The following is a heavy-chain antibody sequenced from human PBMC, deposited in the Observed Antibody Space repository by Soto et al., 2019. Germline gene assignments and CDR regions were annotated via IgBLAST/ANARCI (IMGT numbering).Heavy chain of an antibody. V-gene: IGHV1-8*01. J-gene: IGHJ4*02. CDR2: MNPNSGNT. CDR3: ARAEPYSTSSPFDY. D-gene: IGHD6-6*01. Sequence: QVQLVQSGAEVKKPGASVKVSCKTSGYTFTNYNINWVRQATGQGLEWMGWMNPNSGNTGYAQKFQRRVTMTRNTSTTTAYMELSSLRSGDTAVYYCARAEPYSTSSPFDYWGQGTLVTVSS. CDR1: GYTFTNYN.